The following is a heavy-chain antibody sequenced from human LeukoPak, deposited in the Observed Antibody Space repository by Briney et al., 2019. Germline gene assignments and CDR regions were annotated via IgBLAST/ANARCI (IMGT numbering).Heavy chain of an antibody. D-gene: IGHD3-22*01. V-gene: IGHV1-3*01. CDR1: GYTFTSYA. J-gene: IGHJ4*02. CDR2: INAGNGNT. CDR3: ARMSDSSGYYQDDY. Sequence: ASVTVSCTASGYTFTSYAMHWVRQAPGQRLEWMGWINAGNGNTKYSQKFQGRATITRDTSASTAYMELSSLRSEDTAVYYCARMSDSSGYYQDDYWGQGTLVTVSS.